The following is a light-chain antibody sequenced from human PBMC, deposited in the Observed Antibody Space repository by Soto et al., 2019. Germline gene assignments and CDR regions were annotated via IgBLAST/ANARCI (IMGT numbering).Light chain of an antibody. CDR1: SSDKGGYNY. J-gene: IGLJ1*01. CDR2: DVS. CDR3: SSYTTSNTRQIV. Sequence: QSVLTQPASVSGSPGQSITISCTGTSSDKGGYNYVSWYQNHPGKAHKNMIYDVSNRPSVVSNRFSGSKSGIAASLTISGLQPEDEADYYCSSYTTSNTRQIVFGTGTKVTVL. V-gene: IGLV2-14*03.